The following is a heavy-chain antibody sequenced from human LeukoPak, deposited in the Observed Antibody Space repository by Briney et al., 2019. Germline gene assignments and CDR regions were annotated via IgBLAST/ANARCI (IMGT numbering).Heavy chain of an antibody. V-gene: IGHV3-20*04. Sequence: GGSLRLSCAASGFTFDDFGRSWVRQAPGKGLEWVSGINWNGGSTGYADSVKGRFTISRDNAKNSLYLQMNSLRAEDTALYYCARALGGDYYYRGGGTLVTVSS. CDR1: GFTFDDFG. CDR3: ARALGGDYYY. D-gene: IGHD2-21*02. J-gene: IGHJ4*02. CDR2: INWNGGST.